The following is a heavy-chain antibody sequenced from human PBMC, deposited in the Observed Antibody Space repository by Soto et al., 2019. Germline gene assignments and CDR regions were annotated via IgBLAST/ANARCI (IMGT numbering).Heavy chain of an antibody. CDR3: ARALGGSSSLYYFDY. V-gene: IGHV1-2*02. D-gene: IGHD6-6*01. CDR2: INPKSGGT. CDR1: GYTFTDYY. Sequence: ASVKVSCKASGYTFTDYYMHWVRQTPGQGLEWMGWINPKSGGTHYAQKFQGRVTMTRDTSISTAHMDLNRLTSEDTAVYYCARALGGSSSLYYFDYWGQGTLVTVSS. J-gene: IGHJ4*02.